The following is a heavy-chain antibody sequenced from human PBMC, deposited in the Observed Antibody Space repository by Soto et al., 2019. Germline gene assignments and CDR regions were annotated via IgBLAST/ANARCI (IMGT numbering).Heavy chain of an antibody. V-gene: IGHV4-39*01. D-gene: IGHD4-17*01. CDR2: IYYSGST. CDR1: GGSISSSSYY. CDR3: ARHGYDYGGNDAFDI. Sequence: SETLSLTCTVSGGSISSSSYYWGWIRQPPGKGLEWIGSIYYSGSTYYNPSLKSRVTISVDTSKNQFSLKLSSVTAADTAVYYCARHGYDYGGNDAFDIWGQGTMVTVSS. J-gene: IGHJ3*02.